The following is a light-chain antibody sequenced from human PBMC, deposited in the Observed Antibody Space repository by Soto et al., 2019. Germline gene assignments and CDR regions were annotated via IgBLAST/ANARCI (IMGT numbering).Light chain of an antibody. CDR1: QDIRNY. V-gene: IGKV1-33*01. CDR3: QQYDTLQFT. Sequence: DIPMTQSPSSLSASVGDRVTITCRASQDIRNYLSWYQQKAGKAPRLLIYDASKLETGVPSRFSGRGSGTDFSFTISSLQPEDIATYYCQQYDTLQFTFGPGTKLNIK. CDR2: DAS. J-gene: IGKJ3*01.